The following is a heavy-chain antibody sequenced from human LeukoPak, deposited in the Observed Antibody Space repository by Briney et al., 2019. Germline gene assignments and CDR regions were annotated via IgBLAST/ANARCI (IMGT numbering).Heavy chain of an antibody. J-gene: IGHJ4*02. CDR1: GGSISSSGHY. Sequence: SETLSLTCTVSGGSISSSGHYWGWVRQPPGKGLEWIGNIFYGGSTHYNPSLKSRVTISVDTSNNQFSLKLTSVTAADTAVYYCASDFGYWGQGTLVTVSS. CDR2: IFYGGST. V-gene: IGHV4-39*01. CDR3: ASDFGY.